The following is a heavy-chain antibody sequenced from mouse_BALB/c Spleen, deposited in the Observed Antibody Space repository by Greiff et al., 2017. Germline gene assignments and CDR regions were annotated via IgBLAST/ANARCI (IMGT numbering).Heavy chain of an antibody. V-gene: IGHV5-6*02. D-gene: IGHD2-1*01. CDR1: GFTFSSYG. CDR3: ARHGDYGNSYYFDY. CDR2: ISSGGSYT. J-gene: IGHJ2*01. Sequence: DVKLVESGGDLVKPGGSLKLSCAASGFTFSSYGMSWVRQTPDKRLEWVATISSGGSYTYYPDSVKGRFTISRDNAKNTLYLQMSSLKSEDTAMYYCARHGDYGNSYYFDYWGQGTTLTVSS.